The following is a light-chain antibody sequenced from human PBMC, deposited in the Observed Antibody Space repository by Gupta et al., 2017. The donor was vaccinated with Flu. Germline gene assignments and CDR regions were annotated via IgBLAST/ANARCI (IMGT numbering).Light chain of an antibody. CDR1: SSDVGGYDY. CDR3: ISYTSSSILV. CDR2: DVS. J-gene: IGLJ2*01. Sequence: QSALTQPVSVSEFFGQSITISCTGTSSDVGGYDYVSWYQQHPGKAPKVIIYDVSNRPSGVSYRFSGSKSGNTASLTISGLQAEDEADYYCISYTSSSILVFGGGTKLTVL. V-gene: IGLV2-14*01.